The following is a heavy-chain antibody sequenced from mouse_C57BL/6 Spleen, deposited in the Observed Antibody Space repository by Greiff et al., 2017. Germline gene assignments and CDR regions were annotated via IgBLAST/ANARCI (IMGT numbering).Heavy chain of an antibody. CDR2: INPGSGGT. Sequence: VQLQQSGAELVRPGTSVKVSCKASGYAFTNYLIEWVKQRPGQGLEWIGVINPGSGGTNYNEKFKGKATLTADTSSSTAYMQLSSLTSADSAVYFCAREGGTSYFDYWRQGTTLTVSS. CDR3: AREGGTSYFDY. V-gene: IGHV1-54*01. J-gene: IGHJ2*01. D-gene: IGHD3-3*01. CDR1: GYAFTNYL.